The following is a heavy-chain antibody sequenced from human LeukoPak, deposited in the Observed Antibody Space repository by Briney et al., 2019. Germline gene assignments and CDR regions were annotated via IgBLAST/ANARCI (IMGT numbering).Heavy chain of an antibody. Sequence: PSETLSLTCAVSGYSISSGYYWGWIRQPRGEGLGWIGSIYHSGSTYYNPSLKSRVTISVDTSKNQFSLKLSSVTAADTAVYYCARGSSGLYYFDYWGQGTLVTVSS. CDR2: IYHSGST. D-gene: IGHD6-19*01. CDR3: ARGSSGLYYFDY. CDR1: GYSISSGYY. J-gene: IGHJ4*02. V-gene: IGHV4-38-2*01.